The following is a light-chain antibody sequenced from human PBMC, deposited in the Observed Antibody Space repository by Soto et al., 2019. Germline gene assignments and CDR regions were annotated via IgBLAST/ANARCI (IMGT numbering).Light chain of an antibody. CDR1: QGIGND. Sequence: AIQMTQSPSSLSASIGDRVTITCRASQGIGNDLGWYQQKPGKAPELLIYGASTLESGVPSRFSGSGSGTDFTLTISSLQPEDFATDDCLQDYNYPRTFGQGTKVEIK. J-gene: IGKJ1*01. V-gene: IGKV1-6*01. CDR2: GAS. CDR3: LQDYNYPRT.